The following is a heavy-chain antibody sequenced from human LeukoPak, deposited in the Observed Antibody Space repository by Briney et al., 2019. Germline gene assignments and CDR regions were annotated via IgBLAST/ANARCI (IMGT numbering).Heavy chain of an antibody. Sequence: GESLKISCKGSGYSFSSYWIGWVRQMPGKGLEWRGIIYPGDSDTRYSPSFQGQVTISADKSISTAYLQWSSLKASDTAMYYCARQEYYYDSSGYTAFDIWGQGTMVTVSS. CDR2: IYPGDSDT. V-gene: IGHV5-51*01. CDR3: ARQEYYYDSSGYTAFDI. J-gene: IGHJ3*02. D-gene: IGHD3-22*01. CDR1: GYSFSSYW.